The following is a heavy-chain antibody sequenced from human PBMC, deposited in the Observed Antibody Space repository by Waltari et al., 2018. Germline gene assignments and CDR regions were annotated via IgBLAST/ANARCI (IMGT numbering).Heavy chain of an antibody. J-gene: IGHJ5*02. D-gene: IGHD6-19*01. V-gene: IGHV1-69*02. CDR2: IIPILGIA. Sequence: QVQLVQSGAAVTKPGSSVQVSCKASGGTFSSYPISWVRPAPGQGIEWMGRIIPILGIANYAQKFQGRVTITADKSTSTAYMELSSLRSEDTAVYYFARGKPKQWLGGGHWFDPWGQGTLVTVSS. CDR3: ARGKPKQWLGGGHWFDP. CDR1: GGTFSSYP.